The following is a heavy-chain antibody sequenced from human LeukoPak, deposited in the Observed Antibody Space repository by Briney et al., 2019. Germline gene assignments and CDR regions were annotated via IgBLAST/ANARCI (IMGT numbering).Heavy chain of an antibody. CDR2: IIPFFGTA. J-gene: IGHJ6*04. V-gene: IGHV1-69*06. CDR3: ASPSPPYCSSTSCSGTTQKNYYGIEV. D-gene: IGHD2-2*01. CDR1: GGTFTSYA. Sequence: SVKVSCKASGGTFTSYAISWVRQAPGQGLEWMGGIIPFFGTANYAQKLQGRVTITSDKSTSTAYMELSSLRSEDTAVYSCASPSPPYCSSTSCSGTTQKNYYGIEVWGKGTTGTLS.